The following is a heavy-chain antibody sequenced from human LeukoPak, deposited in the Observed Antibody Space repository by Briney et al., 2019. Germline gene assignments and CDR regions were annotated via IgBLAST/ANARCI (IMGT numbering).Heavy chain of an antibody. CDR1: GYTFINYG. D-gene: IGHD5-12*01. Sequence: HAASVKVSCKVSGYTFINYGTSWVRQVPGQGLEWMGWNSRNNGNTNYAQKFQDRVTMTRDMSTSTVYMELSSLRSEDTAVYYCARDRDSGYDVTFDYWGQGTLVTVSS. CDR2: NSRNNGNT. V-gene: IGHV1-18*01. J-gene: IGHJ4*02. CDR3: ARDRDSGYDVTFDY.